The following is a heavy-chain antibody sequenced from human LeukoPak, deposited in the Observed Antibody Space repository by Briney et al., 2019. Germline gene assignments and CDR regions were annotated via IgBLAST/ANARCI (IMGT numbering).Heavy chain of an antibody. Sequence: PGGSLRLSCAASGFTFSNYAMSWVRQAPGQGLDWVSAISDSGVTAYYADSVKGRFTISRDNSKSTLYLQMNSLRAEDTAVYYCAADPLYYYDSSGSSWRPDAFDIWGQGTMVTVSS. V-gene: IGHV3-23*01. CDR3: AADPLYYYDSSGSSWRPDAFDI. D-gene: IGHD3-22*01. CDR2: ISDSGVTA. CDR1: GFTFSNYA. J-gene: IGHJ3*02.